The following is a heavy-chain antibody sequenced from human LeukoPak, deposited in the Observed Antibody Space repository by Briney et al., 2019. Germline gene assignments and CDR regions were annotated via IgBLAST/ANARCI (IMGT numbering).Heavy chain of an antibody. CDR3: ARGVQLWLTFDY. D-gene: IGHD5-18*01. CDR1: GFTFSEYY. V-gene: IGHV3-11*04. CDR2: ISSSGSTI. J-gene: IGHJ4*02. Sequence: GGSLRLSCAASGFTFSEYYMSWIRQAAGKGLEWVSYISSSGSTIYYADSVKGRFTVSRDNAKNSLYLQMNSLRAEDTAVYYCARGVQLWLTFDYWGQGTLVTVSS.